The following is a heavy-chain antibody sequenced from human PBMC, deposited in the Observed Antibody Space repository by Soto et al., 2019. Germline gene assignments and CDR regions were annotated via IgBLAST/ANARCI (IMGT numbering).Heavy chain of an antibody. V-gene: IGHV1-2*02. CDR3: ARGRGLGTLFDY. Sequence: QVHLEQSGAEVKESGASVKVACKASGYGFTGHYLHWVRQAPGHGLEWVGWINPDSGDTSYTQNXXGXVTMTRDTSISTAFMELSSLRSHDTAVYYCARGRGLGTLFDYWGQGTLVTVSS. J-gene: IGHJ4*02. CDR2: INPDSGDT. CDR1: GYGFTGHY. D-gene: IGHD7-27*01.